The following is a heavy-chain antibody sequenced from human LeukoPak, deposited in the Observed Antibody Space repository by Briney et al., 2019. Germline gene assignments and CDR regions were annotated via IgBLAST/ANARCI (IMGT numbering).Heavy chain of an antibody. CDR1: GFTFSNYT. J-gene: IGHJ4*02. Sequence: GGSLRLSCAASGFTFSNYTMNWVRQAPGKGLEWVSSISSSSSYIHYADSVKGRFSISRDNSKNTLYLQMNSLRAEDTAVYYCAREPYSSGWLRYFDYWGQGTLVTVSS. CDR3: AREPYSSGWLRYFDY. D-gene: IGHD6-19*01. V-gene: IGHV3-21*01. CDR2: ISSSSSYI.